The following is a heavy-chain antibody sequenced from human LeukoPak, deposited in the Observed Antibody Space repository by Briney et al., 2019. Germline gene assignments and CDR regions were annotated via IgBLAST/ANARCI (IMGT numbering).Heavy chain of an antibody. CDR2: MNHNSGNT. CDR1: GYTFTSYD. J-gene: IGHJ4*02. CDR3: AREVYSYGTMPFDY. Sequence: GASVKVSCKASGYTFTSYDINWVRQATGQGLEWMGWMNHNSGNTNYAQKLQGRVTMTTDTSTRTAYMELRSLRSDDTAVYYCAREVYSYGTMPFDYWGQGTMVTVSS. V-gene: IGHV1-18*01. D-gene: IGHD5-18*01.